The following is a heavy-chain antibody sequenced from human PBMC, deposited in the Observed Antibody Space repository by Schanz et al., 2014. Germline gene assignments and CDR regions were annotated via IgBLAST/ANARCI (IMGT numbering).Heavy chain of an antibody. Sequence: EVQLLESGGGLVQPGGSLRLSCAASGFTFRGYAMSWVRQAPGKGLEWVSAISGSGGSTYYADSVKGRFTISSDNSKSTLYLQMNSLRPEDTAIYYCAKNQYDDVDLSSFYFDFWGQGTLVTVSS. CDR1: GFTFRGYA. CDR3: AKNQYDDVDLSSFYFDF. J-gene: IGHJ4*02. V-gene: IGHV3-23*01. D-gene: IGHD3-10*02. CDR2: ISGSGGST.